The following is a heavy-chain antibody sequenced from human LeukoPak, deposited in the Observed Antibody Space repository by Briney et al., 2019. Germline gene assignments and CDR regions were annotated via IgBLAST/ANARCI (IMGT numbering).Heavy chain of an antibody. V-gene: IGHV3-53*01. Sequence: PGGSLRLSCAASGLTVSSNFMTWVRQAPGKGLEWVSVIFSGGDTYYADSVKGRFTISRDNAKNSLYLQMNSLRDEDTAVYYCASSGSYRFDYWGQGTLVAVSS. CDR2: IFSGGDT. J-gene: IGHJ4*02. CDR3: ASSGSYRFDY. CDR1: GLTVSSNF. D-gene: IGHD1-26*01.